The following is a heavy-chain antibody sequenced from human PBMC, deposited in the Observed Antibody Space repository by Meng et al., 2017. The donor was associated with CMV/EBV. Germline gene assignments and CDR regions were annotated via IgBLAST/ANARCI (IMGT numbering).Heavy chain of an antibody. CDR2: IRYDGDNR. D-gene: IGHD3-10*01. CDR3: ARKRSQVSGSAFDI. V-gene: IGHV3-30*02. Sequence: GESLKISCVASGFTFSSYGMHWVRQAPGKGLEWVAFIRYDGDNRYYADSVKGRFTISRDNSKNTLYLQMNSLRAEDTAVYYCARKRSQVSGSAFDIWGHGTMVTVSS. CDR1: GFTFSSYG. J-gene: IGHJ3*02.